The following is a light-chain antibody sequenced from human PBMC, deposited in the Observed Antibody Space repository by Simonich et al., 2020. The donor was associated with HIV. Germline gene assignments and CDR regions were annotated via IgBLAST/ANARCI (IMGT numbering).Light chain of an antibody. V-gene: IGLV1-44*01. CDR3: AAWDDSLNGWV. CDR2: SNN. J-gene: IGLJ3*02. CDR1: SSNIGRTT. Sequence: QSVLTQPPSASGTPGQRVTISCSGSSSNIGRTTVNWYQQLPGTAPKLLIYSNNQRPSGVPDRFSGSKSGTSASLAISGLQSEDEADYYWAAWDDSLNGWVFGGGTKLTVL.